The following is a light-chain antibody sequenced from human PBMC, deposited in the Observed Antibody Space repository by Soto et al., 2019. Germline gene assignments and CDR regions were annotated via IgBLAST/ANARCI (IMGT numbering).Light chain of an antibody. Sequence: EIVLTQSPGTLSLSPGERATLSCRASQSVSRYLGWYQQKPGQAPRLLIYAASNRATGIPDRFSGSGSGTDFTLTISRLEPEDFAVYYCQHYSSSPTTFGQGTKVDTK. V-gene: IGKV3-20*01. CDR3: QHYSSSPTT. CDR1: QSVSRY. J-gene: IGKJ1*01. CDR2: AAS.